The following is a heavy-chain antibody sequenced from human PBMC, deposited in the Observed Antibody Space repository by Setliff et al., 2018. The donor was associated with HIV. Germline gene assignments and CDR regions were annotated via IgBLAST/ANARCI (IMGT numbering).Heavy chain of an antibody. CDR3: ARDNLYYNLYDGSPVYGMDV. CDR2: ISIGSGAAI. Sequence: GGSLRLSCAASGFTFRNYNFNWVRQAPGRGLEWVSSISIGSGAAIYYAESVQGRFTVSRDNSKNSLYLQMNSLRVEDTAVYYCARDNLYYNLYDGSPVYGMDVWGQGTTVTVSS. J-gene: IGHJ6*02. V-gene: IGHV3-21*01. D-gene: IGHD3-3*01. CDR1: GFTFRNYN.